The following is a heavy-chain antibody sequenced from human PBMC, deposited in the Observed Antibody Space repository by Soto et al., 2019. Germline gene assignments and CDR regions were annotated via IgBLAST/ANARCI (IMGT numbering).Heavy chain of an antibody. Sequence: GGSLRLSCEASGFTFSSHGMSWVRQAPGKGLEWVSSITDSGGSTFYADSVRGRFTISRDNSRNTLYLQMNSLRAEDTAVYYCANRGPPTPVKYYFDSWGQGTLVTVSS. J-gene: IGHJ4*02. CDR2: ITDSGGST. V-gene: IGHV3-23*01. D-gene: IGHD4-17*01. CDR1: GFTFSSHG. CDR3: ANRGPPTPVKYYFDS.